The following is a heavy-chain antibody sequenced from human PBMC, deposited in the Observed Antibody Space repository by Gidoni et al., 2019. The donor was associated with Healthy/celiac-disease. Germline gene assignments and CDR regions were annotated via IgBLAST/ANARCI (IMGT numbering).Heavy chain of an antibody. V-gene: IGHV4-34*01. CDR3: ARKRFGFLDI. CDR2: INHSGST. Sequence: QVQLQQWGAGLLKPSETLSLTCPVYGASFSGYYWSWIRQPPGKGLEWIGEINHSGSTNHNASLKSRVTISVDTSKNQFSLKLSSVTAADTAVYYCARKRFGFLDIWGQGTLVTVSS. D-gene: IGHD3-3*01. J-gene: IGHJ4*02. CDR1: GASFSGYY.